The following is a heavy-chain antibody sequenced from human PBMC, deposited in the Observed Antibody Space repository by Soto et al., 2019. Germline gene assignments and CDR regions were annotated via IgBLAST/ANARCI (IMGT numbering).Heavy chain of an antibody. V-gene: IGHV3-66*01. CDR1: GFTVSSNY. CDR3: AREAGRDDYGEFYDAYYDYKDV. Sequence: GGSLRLSCAASGFTVSSNYMSWVRQAPGKGLEWVSVIYSGGSTYYADSVKGRFTISRDNSKNTLYLQMNSLRAEDTAVYYCAREAGRDDYGEFYDAYYDYKDVWAKGTTVTVS. D-gene: IGHD4-17*01. J-gene: IGHJ6*03. CDR2: IYSGGST.